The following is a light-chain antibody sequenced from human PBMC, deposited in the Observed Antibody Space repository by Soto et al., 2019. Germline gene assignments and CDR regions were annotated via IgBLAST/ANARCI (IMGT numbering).Light chain of an antibody. CDR2: DVN. J-gene: IGLJ3*02. V-gene: IGLV2-11*01. CDR3: CSYAGSYTWV. CDR1: SSDVGGYNF. Sequence: QSALTQPRSVSGSPGQSVTISCTGTSSDVGGYNFVSWYQQHPGKAPKLMIYDVNKRPSGCPERFSGSKSGNTASLTISGLQAEDEADYYCCSYAGSYTWVFGGGTKLTVL.